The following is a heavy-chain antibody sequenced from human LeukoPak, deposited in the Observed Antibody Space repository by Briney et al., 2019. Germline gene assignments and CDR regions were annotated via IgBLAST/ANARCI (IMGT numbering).Heavy chain of an antibody. Sequence: SETLSLTCTGSGGSISSSSSYWGWIRQPPGKGLEWIGSIYYSGSTYYNSSLKSRVTISVYTSKNQFSLKLSSVTAADTAVYYCARHPYYYASRGPHGGAFDIWGQGTMVTVSS. D-gene: IGHD3-22*01. CDR2: IYYSGST. CDR1: GGSISSSSSY. V-gene: IGHV4-39*01. CDR3: ARHPYYYASRGPHGGAFDI. J-gene: IGHJ3*02.